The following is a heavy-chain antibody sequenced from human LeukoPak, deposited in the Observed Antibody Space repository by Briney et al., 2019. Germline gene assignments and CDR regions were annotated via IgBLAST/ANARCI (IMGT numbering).Heavy chain of an antibody. Sequence: ASVKVSCKASGYTFTSYGISWVRQAPGQGLEWMGWISAYNGNTNYAQKLQGRVTMTTDTSTSTAYMELRSLRSDDTAVYYCARARYSGYDQNYYYYMDVWGKGTTVTVSS. CDR2: ISAYNGNT. CDR3: ARARYSGYDQNYYYYMDV. V-gene: IGHV1-18*01. CDR1: GYTFTSYG. D-gene: IGHD5-12*01. J-gene: IGHJ6*03.